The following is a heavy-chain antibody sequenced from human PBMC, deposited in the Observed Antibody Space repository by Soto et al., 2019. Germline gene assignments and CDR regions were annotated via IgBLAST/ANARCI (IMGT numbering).Heavy chain of an antibody. D-gene: IGHD3-22*01. J-gene: IGHJ4*02. CDR3: ARGSRGYYYSSVDFDY. Sequence: GESLKISRSASGFNFSSYSINWVRQAPGKGLEGVSSISSSSSYIYYAGSVKGRFTISRDNAKNSLYLQMNSLSAEDTSVYDCARGSRGYYYSSVDFDYWGQGTLVTVSS. CDR2: ISSSSSYI. CDR1: GFNFSSYS. V-gene: IGHV3-21*01.